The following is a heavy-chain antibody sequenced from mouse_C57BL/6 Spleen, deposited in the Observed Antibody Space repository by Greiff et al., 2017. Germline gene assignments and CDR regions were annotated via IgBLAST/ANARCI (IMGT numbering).Heavy chain of an antibody. CDR3: ARESSSYGFDY. CDR2: ISDGGSYT. CDR1: GFTFSSYA. Sequence: EVQGVESGGGLVKPGGSLKLSCAASGFTFSSYAMSWVRQTPEKRLEWVATISDGGSYTYYPDNVKGRFTISRDNAKNNLYLQMSHLKSEDTAMYYCARESSSYGFDYWGQGTTLTVSS. D-gene: IGHD1-1*01. J-gene: IGHJ2*01. V-gene: IGHV5-4*01.